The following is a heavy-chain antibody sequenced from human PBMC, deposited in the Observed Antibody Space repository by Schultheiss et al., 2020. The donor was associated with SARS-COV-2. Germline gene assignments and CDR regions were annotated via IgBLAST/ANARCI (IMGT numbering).Heavy chain of an antibody. CDR3: AREQTGHMPFDY. V-gene: IGHV4-31*03. CDR2: IYYSGST. D-gene: IGHD7-27*01. CDR1: GGSISSGGYY. J-gene: IGHJ4*02. Sequence: SETLSLTCTVSGGSISSGGYYWSWIRQHPGKGLEWIGYIYYSGSTYYNSSLKSRVTISVDTSKNQFSLKLSSVTAANTAVYYCAREQTGHMPFDYWGQGTLVTVSS.